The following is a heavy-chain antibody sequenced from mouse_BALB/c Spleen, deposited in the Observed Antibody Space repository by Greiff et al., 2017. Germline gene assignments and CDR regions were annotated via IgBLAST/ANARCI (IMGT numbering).Heavy chain of an antibody. CDR2: ISSGSSTI. D-gene: IGHD1-1*01. CDR3: ASGVGSSRYAMDY. CDR1: GFTFSSFG. V-gene: IGHV5-17*02. Sequence: EVQVVESGGGLVQPGGSRKLSCAASGFTFSSFGMHWVRQAPEKGLEWVAYISSGSSTIYYADTVKGRFTISRDNPKNTLFLQMTSLRSEDTAMYYCASGVGSSRYAMDYWGQGTSVTVSS. J-gene: IGHJ4*01.